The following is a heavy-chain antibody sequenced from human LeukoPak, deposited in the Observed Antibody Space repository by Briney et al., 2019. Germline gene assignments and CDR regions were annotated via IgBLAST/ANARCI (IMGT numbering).Heavy chain of an antibody. Sequence: GGALRLSCAGSGFTLSAFGMNWVRQAPGKGLECVSTITKSGDSTYYVDSVKGRFTISRDNSKNTLYLQMNSLRAEDTAKYYCTKDYCGKFCSAVWGQGTTVTVSS. V-gene: IGHV3-23*01. D-gene: IGHD3-9*01. J-gene: IGHJ6*02. CDR3: TKDYCGKFCSAV. CDR2: ITKSGDST. CDR1: GFTLSAFG.